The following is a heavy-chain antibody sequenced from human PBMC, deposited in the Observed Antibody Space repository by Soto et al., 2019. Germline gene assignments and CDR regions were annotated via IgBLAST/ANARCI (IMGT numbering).Heavy chain of an antibody. J-gene: IGHJ4*02. D-gene: IGHD3-9*01. CDR2: ISGSGGST. CDR3: AKDQAAYYDILTGYPRLDY. V-gene: IGHV3-23*01. CDR1: GFTFSSYA. Sequence: PGGSLRLSCAASGFTFSSYAMSWVRQAPGKGLEWVSAISGSGGSTYYADSVKGRFTISRDNSKNTLYLQMNSLRAEDTAVYYCAKDQAAYYDILTGYPRLDYWGQGTLVTVSS.